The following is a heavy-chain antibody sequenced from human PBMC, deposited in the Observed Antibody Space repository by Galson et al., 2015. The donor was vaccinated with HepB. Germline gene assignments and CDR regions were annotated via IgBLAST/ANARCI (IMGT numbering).Heavy chain of an antibody. CDR2: ISYDGSNK. D-gene: IGHD2-2*01. Sequence: LRLSCAASGFTFSSYAMHWVRQAPGKGLEWVAVISYDGSNKYYADSVKGRFTISRDNSKNTLYLQMNSLRAEDTAVYYCARGGQYQLLRRFDYWGQGTLVTVSS. J-gene: IGHJ4*01. CDR3: ARGGQYQLLRRFDY. CDR1: GFTFSSYA. V-gene: IGHV3-30-3*01.